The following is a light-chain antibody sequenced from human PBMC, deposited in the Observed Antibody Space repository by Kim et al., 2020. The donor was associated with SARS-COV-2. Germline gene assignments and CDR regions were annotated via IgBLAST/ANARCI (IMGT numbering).Light chain of an antibody. Sequence: SYELTQPPSLSVAPGKTATITCGGNNIGTKSVHWYQQKPGQAPILVIFFDSDRPSVIPERFSGSNSGNTAALTISRVEAGDEADYFCQVWDSASHQWVFG. CDR2: FDS. J-gene: IGLJ3*02. V-gene: IGLV3-21*01. CDR3: QVWDSASHQWV. CDR1: NIGTKS.